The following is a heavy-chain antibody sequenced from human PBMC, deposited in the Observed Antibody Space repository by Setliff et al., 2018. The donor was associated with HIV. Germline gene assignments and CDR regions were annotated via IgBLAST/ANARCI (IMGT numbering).Heavy chain of an antibody. D-gene: IGHD3-10*01. V-gene: IGHV3-23*01. CDR1: GFTFNNYT. Sequence: SGGSLRLSCAASGFTFNNYTMSWVRQAPGKGLEWVSTSGNGGIIVYTDSVKGRFTMSRDNSKNTLFLVLTSLRPEDTAVYYCAKQVSGYFDYWGQGALVTVSS. J-gene: IGHJ4*02. CDR2: SGNGGII. CDR3: AKQVSGYFDY.